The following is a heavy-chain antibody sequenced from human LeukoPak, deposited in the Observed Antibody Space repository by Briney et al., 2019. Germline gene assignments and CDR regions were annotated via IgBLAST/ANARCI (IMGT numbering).Heavy chain of an antibody. CDR3: AKVPGRYSSSWQYFDY. CDR2: ISGSGGST. Sequence: GGSLRLSCAASGFTFSSYAMSWVRQAPGKGLEWVSAISGSGGSTYYADSVKGRFTISRDNSKNTLYLQMNSLRAEDTAVYYCAKVPGRYSSSWQYFDYWGQGTLVTVSS. V-gene: IGHV3-23*01. CDR1: GFTFSSYA. J-gene: IGHJ4*02. D-gene: IGHD6-13*01.